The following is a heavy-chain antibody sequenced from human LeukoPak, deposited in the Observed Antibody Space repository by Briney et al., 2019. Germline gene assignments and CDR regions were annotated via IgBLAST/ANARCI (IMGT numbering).Heavy chain of an antibody. D-gene: IGHD2-15*01. CDR1: GFTFSSYG. Sequence: GRSLRLSCAASGFTFSSYGMHWVRQAPGKGLEWVAGISYDGSNKYYADSVKGRFTISRDNSKNTLYLQMNSLRAEDTAVYYCAKTRGCSGGSCLDGMDVWGKGTTVTVSS. CDR3: AKTRGCSGGSCLDGMDV. V-gene: IGHV3-30*18. J-gene: IGHJ6*04. CDR2: ISYDGSNK.